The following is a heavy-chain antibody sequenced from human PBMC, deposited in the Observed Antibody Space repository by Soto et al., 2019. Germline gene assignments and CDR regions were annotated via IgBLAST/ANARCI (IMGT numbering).Heavy chain of an antibody. CDR3: ARAWVGVTAPDY. J-gene: IGHJ4*02. D-gene: IGHD2-21*02. Sequence: QVQLVQSGAEEKKPGASVKVSCKASGYTFTSYAMHWVRQAPGQRLEWMGWINAGNGNTKYSQKFQGRVTITRDTSASTAYMELSSLRSEDTAVYYCARAWVGVTAPDYWGQGNLVTVSS. CDR2: INAGNGNT. V-gene: IGHV1-3*05. CDR1: GYTFTSYA.